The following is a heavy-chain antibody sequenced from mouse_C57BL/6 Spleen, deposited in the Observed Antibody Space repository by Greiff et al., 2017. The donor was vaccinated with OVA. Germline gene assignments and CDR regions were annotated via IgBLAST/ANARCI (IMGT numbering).Heavy chain of an antibody. Sequence: EVQLQQSGPELVKPGASVKIPCKASGYTFTDYNMDWVKQSHGKSLEWIGDINPNNGGTIYNQKFKGKATLTVDKSSSTAYMELRSLTSEDTAVYYCASATTVVAHWYFDVWGTGTTVTVSS. CDR3: ASATTVVAHWYFDV. D-gene: IGHD1-1*01. V-gene: IGHV1-18*01. J-gene: IGHJ1*03. CDR2: INPNNGGT. CDR1: GYTFTDYN.